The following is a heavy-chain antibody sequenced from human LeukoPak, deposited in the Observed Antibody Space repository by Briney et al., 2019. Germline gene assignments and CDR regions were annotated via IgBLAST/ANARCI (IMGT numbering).Heavy chain of an antibody. CDR2: IYHSGST. Sequence: SETLSLTCAVSGGSISSGGYSWSWIRQPPGKGLEWIGNIYHSGSTYYNPSLKSRVTISVDTSKNQFSLKLSSVTAADTAVYYCARDVGAVPAATTDYWGQGTLVTVSS. V-gene: IGHV4-30-2*01. CDR1: GGSISSGGYS. D-gene: IGHD2-2*01. CDR3: ARDVGAVPAATTDY. J-gene: IGHJ4*02.